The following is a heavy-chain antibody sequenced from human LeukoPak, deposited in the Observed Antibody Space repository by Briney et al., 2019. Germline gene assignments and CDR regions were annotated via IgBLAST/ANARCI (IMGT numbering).Heavy chain of an antibody. CDR2: INPNSGGT. V-gene: IGHV1-2*05. CDR1: GYTFTGYY. J-gene: IGHJ6*03. CDR3: ARDEDYCSGGSCYVSYYYYMDV. Sequence: ASVKVSCKASGYTFTGYYMHWVRQAPGQGLEWMGRINPNSGGTNYAQKFQGRVTMTRETSISTAYMELSRLRSDDTVVYYCARDEDYCSGGSCYVSYYYYMDVWGKGTTVTVSS. D-gene: IGHD2-15*01.